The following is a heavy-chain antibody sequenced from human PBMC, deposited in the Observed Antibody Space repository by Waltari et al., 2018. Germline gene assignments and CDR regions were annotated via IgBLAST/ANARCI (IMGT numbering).Heavy chain of an antibody. CDR2: IYYRGST. Sequence: QLQLQESGPGLVKPSETLSLTCTVSGGSISSSSYYWGWIRQPPGKGLEWIGSIYYRGSTYYNPSLKSRVTISVDTSKNQFSLKLRSVTAADTAVYYCARGPQTPYYFDYWGQGTLVTVSS. J-gene: IGHJ4*02. CDR3: ARGPQTPYYFDY. CDR1: GGSISSSSYY. V-gene: IGHV4-39*07.